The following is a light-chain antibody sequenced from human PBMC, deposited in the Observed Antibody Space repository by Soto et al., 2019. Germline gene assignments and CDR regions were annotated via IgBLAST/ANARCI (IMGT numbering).Light chain of an antibody. J-gene: IGKJ1*01. CDR3: QHYET. V-gene: IGKV3-20*01. CDR2: GAS. Sequence: DIVLTQSPGTLSLSPGDRATLSCRASQSAGSSFLAWYQQKPGQAPRLLIYGASSRATGIPDRFRGSGSGTDFTLNISRLEPEDFAVYYCQHYETFGQGNKVEIK. CDR1: QSAGSSF.